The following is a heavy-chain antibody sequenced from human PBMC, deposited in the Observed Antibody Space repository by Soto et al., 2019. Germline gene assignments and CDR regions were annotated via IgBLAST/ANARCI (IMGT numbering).Heavy chain of an antibody. Sequence: SETLSLTCTVSGGSISSYYWSWIRQPPGKGLEWIGYIYYSGSTNYNPSLKSRVTISVDTSKNQFSLKLSSVTAADTAVYYCASSIVVVPASMRERKAGYDYYMDVWGDGITVTVS. CDR1: GGSISSYY. V-gene: IGHV4-59*01. CDR2: IYYSGST. D-gene: IGHD2-2*01. J-gene: IGHJ6*03. CDR3: ASSIVVVPASMRERKAGYDYYMDV.